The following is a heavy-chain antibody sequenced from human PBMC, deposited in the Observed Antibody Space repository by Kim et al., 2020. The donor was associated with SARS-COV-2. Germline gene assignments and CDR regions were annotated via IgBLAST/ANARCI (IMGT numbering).Heavy chain of an antibody. Sequence: GGSLRLSCAASGFTFSSYGMHWVRQAPGKGLEWVAVIWYDGSNKYYADSVKGRFTISRDNSKNTLYLQMNSLRAEDTAVYYCARDSEQWLVGGWFDPWGQVALVTVSS. CDR1: GFTFSSYG. J-gene: IGHJ5*02. CDR3: ARDSEQWLVGGWFDP. CDR2: IWYDGSNK. V-gene: IGHV3-33*01. D-gene: IGHD6-19*01.